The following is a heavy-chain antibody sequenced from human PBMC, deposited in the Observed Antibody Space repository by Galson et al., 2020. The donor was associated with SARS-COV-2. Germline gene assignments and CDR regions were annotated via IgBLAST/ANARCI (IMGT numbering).Heavy chain of an antibody. J-gene: IGHJ6*02. CDR3: AGGEYYYDSSGYSRLDYYYGMDV. CDR2: IIPIFGTA. V-gene: IGHV1-69*13. D-gene: IGHD3-22*01. CDR1: GGTFSSYA. Sequence: PVKVSCKASGGTFSSYAISWVRQAPGQGLEWMGGIIPIFGTANYAQKFQGRVTITADESTSTAYMELSSLRSEDTAVYYCAGGEYYYDSSGYSRLDYYYGMDVWGQGTTVTVSS.